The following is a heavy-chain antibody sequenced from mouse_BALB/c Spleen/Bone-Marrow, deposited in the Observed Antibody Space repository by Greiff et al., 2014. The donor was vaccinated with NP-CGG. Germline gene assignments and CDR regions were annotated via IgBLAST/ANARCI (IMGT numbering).Heavy chain of an antibody. V-gene: IGHV14-3*02. CDR2: IDPANGNT. J-gene: IGHJ3*01. CDR1: GFNIKDTY. Sequence: VQLQQSGAELVKPGASVKLSCTASGFNIKDTYMHWVKQRPEQGLEWIGRIDPANGNTKYDPKFQGKATITADTSSNTAYLQLSILTSEDTAVYYGARLDLFAYWGQGTLVTVSA. CDR3: ARLDLFAY.